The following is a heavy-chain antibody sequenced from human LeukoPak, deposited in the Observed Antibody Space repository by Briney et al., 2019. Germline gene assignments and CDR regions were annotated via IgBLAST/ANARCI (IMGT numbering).Heavy chain of an antibody. CDR2: INGYNGNT. V-gene: IGHV1-18*01. Sequence: GASVKVSCKASGYTXTSYGISWVRQAPGQGLEWMGWINGYNGNTNYAQKLQGRVTMTTDTSTSTAYMELRSLRSDDTAVYYCARDQVDCSGGTCYSVFWFDPWGQGTLVTVSS. CDR1: GYTXTSYG. D-gene: IGHD2-15*01. CDR3: ARDQVDCSGGTCYSVFWFDP. J-gene: IGHJ5*02.